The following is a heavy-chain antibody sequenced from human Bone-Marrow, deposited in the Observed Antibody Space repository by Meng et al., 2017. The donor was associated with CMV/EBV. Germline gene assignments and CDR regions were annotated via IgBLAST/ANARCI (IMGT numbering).Heavy chain of an antibody. CDR3: ARDEEGSGWLYDY. CDR2: ISYDGITK. D-gene: IGHD6-19*01. V-gene: IGHV3-30*14. CDR1: GFTFSTYT. J-gene: IGHJ4*02. Sequence: GESLKISCAASGFTFSTYTLHWVRQAPGKGLEWVAVISYDGITKYYADSVKGRFTISRDNSKNTVYLQMNSLRVEDTAVYYCARDEEGSGWLYDYWGQGTLVTASS.